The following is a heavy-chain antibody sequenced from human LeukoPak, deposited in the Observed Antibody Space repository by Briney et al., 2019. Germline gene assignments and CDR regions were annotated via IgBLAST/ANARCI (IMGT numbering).Heavy chain of an antibody. Sequence: GGSLTLSCAASGFTFSNYGMSWVRQAAGKGLEWVSHISDRGSSTHYADSVKGRFTVSRDNSRNTLYLQMSSLRAEDTAVYYCAKDHPYYYDSSGFGDAFDSWGQGTMVTVSS. V-gene: IGHV3-23*01. CDR3: AKDHPYYYDSSGFGDAFDS. J-gene: IGHJ3*02. CDR1: GFTFSNYG. CDR2: ISDRGSST. D-gene: IGHD3-22*01.